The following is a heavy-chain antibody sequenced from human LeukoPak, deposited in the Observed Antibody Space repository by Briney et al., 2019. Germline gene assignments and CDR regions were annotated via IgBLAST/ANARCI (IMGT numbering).Heavy chain of an antibody. CDR3: AKGGYDPDYYFDY. V-gene: IGHV3-43D*03. Sequence: GGSLRLSCAASGFSFDDYAMHWVRQAPGKGLEWVPLISWEGGTTYYADSVKGRFSISRDNSKNSLYLEMNSLRAEDTALYYCAKGGYDPDYYFDYWGQGTLVTVSS. CDR1: GFSFDDYA. D-gene: IGHD3-16*01. CDR2: ISWEGGTT. J-gene: IGHJ4*02.